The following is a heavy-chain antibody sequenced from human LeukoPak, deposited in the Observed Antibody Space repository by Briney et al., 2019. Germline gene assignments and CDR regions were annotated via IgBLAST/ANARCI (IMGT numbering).Heavy chain of an antibody. J-gene: IGHJ4*02. Sequence: PSETLSLTCAVSGGAVSSTTYDWSWVRQPPGKGLEWSASINHSGSTYYNPSLKSRVTISVDTYENQFSLKLSSVTAADTAVYYCARYVVYGSGKYYFDYWGQGTLVTVSS. CDR2: INHSGST. CDR3: ARYVVYGSGKYYFDY. CDR1: GGAVSSTTYD. D-gene: IGHD3-10*01. V-gene: IGHV4-39*01.